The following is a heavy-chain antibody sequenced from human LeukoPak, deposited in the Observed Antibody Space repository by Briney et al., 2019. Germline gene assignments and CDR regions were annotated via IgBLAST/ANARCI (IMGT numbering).Heavy chain of an antibody. D-gene: IGHD2-15*01. CDR1: GFIFSSYA. CDR3: AKEYCSGGYCYLDY. V-gene: IGHV3-23*01. CDR2: ISGSGGST. J-gene: IGHJ4*02. Sequence: GGSLRLSCAASGFIFSSYAMSWVRQAPGKGLEWVSTISGSGGSTYYADSVKGRFTISRDNSKNTLYLQMNSLRAEDTAVYYCAKEYCSGGYCYLDYWGQGTLVTVSS.